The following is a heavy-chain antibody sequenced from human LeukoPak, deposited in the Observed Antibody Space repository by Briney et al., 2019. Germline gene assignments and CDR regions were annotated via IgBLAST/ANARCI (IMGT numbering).Heavy chain of an antibody. Sequence: GGSLGLSCAASGFTFSSYSMNWVRQAPGKGLEWVSSISSSSSYIYYADSVKGRFTISRDNAKNSLYLQMNSLRAGDTAVYYCARALRAGYSSGWYEIDYWGQGTLVTVSS. J-gene: IGHJ4*02. CDR1: GFTFSSYS. CDR3: ARALRAGYSSGWYEIDY. V-gene: IGHV3-21*01. D-gene: IGHD6-19*01. CDR2: ISSSSSYI.